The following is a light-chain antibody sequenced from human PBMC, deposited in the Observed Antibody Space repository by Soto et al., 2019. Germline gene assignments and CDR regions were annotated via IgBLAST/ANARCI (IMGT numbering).Light chain of an antibody. CDR3: KQYNNWQPDRT. J-gene: IGKJ1*01. CDR2: GAS. V-gene: IGKV3-15*01. Sequence: EIVMTQSPATLSVSPGERATLSCRASQSVSSNLAWYQQKPGQSPRLLIYGASTRATGIPARFSGSGSGTEFTLTIRSLQSEDVAIYFCKQYNNWQPDRTFGQGTKVEIK. CDR1: QSVSSN.